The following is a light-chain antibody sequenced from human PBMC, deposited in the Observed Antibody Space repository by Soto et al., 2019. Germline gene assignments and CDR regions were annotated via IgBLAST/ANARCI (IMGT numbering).Light chain of an antibody. CDR1: QRISSW. J-gene: IGKJ4*01. CDR2: EAS. V-gene: IGKV1-12*01. Sequence: DIKMTQSPSPVSASVGDRATITCRASQRISSWLAWYQQKPGKAPKLLIYEASSLQSGVPSRFSGSGSGTDFALTISSLQPEDFATYYCQQANSFPPTFGGGTRVEIK. CDR3: QQANSFPPT.